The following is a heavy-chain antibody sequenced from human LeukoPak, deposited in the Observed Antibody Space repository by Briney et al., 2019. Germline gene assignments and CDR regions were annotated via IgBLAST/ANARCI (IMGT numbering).Heavy chain of an antibody. D-gene: IGHD3-22*01. CDR2: IYYSGST. V-gene: IGHV4-39*07. CDR3: ARDRAEGDYYDSSGYDY. Sequence: SETLSLTCTVSGGSISSSNYYWGWVRQPPGKGLEWIGSIYYSGSTYYNPSLKSRVTISVDTSKNQFSLKLSSVTAADTAVYYCARDRAEGDYYDSSGYDYWGQGTLVTVSS. J-gene: IGHJ4*02. CDR1: GGSISSSNYY.